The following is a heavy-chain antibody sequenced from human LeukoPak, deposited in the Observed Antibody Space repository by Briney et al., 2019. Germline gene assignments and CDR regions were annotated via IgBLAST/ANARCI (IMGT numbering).Heavy chain of an antibody. Sequence: ASVKVSCKASGYTFTGYYMHWVRQAPGQGLEWMGWINPNSGGTNYAQKFQGRVTMTRDTSISTAYMELSRLRSDDTAVYYCARLLTGYYGSGSYSFDYWGQGTLVTVSS. D-gene: IGHD3-10*01. V-gene: IGHV1-2*02. CDR3: ARLLTGYYGSGSYSFDY. CDR2: INPNSGGT. J-gene: IGHJ4*02. CDR1: GYTFTGYY.